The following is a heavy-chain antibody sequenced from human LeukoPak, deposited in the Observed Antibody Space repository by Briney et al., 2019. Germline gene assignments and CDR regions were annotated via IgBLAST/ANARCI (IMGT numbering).Heavy chain of an antibody. CDR1: GFAFSTYG. Sequence: GGSLRLSCAASGFAFSTYGMNWVRQAPGKGLEWVSYITSRSTIYYADSVKGRFTISRDYVKNSLYLEMNSLRDDDTAVYYCARRVSGSYLDYWGQGILVTVFS. CDR2: ITSRSTI. J-gene: IGHJ4*02. D-gene: IGHD3-10*01. CDR3: ARRVSGSYLDY. V-gene: IGHV3-48*02.